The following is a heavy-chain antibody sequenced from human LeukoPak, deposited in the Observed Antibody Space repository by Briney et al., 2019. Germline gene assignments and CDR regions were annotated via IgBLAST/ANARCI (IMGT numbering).Heavy chain of an antibody. J-gene: IGHJ5*02. CDR2: IIPIFGTA. D-gene: IGHD1-26*01. Sequence: ASVKVSCRASGGTFSSYAISWVRQAPGQGLEWMGGIIPIFGTANYAQKFQGRVTITADESTSTAYMELSSLRSEDTAVYYCARDASRGVGAVNWFDLWGQGTLVTVSS. CDR1: GGTFSSYA. V-gene: IGHV1-69*13. CDR3: ARDASRGVGAVNWFDL.